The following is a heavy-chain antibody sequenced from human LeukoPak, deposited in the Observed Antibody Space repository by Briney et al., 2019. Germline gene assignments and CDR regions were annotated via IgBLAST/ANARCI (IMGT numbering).Heavy chain of an antibody. Sequence: GGSLRLSCAASGFTFSSYAMSWVRQAPGKGLEWVSAISGGGGSTYYADSVKGRFTISRDNSKNTLYLQMNSLRAEDTAVYYCDITVAGNFDYWGQGTLVTVSS. V-gene: IGHV3-23*01. CDR2: ISGGGGST. D-gene: IGHD6-19*01. CDR1: GFTFSSYA. J-gene: IGHJ4*02. CDR3: DITVAGNFDY.